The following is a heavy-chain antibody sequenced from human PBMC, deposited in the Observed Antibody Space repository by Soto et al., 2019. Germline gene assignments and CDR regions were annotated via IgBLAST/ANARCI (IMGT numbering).Heavy chain of an antibody. D-gene: IGHD2-2*01. CDR2: IDPSDSYT. CDR1: GYTYTTFW. Sequence: SLNISFTGFGYTYTTFWISWVRQMPGRGLEWMGRIDPSDSYTNYSPSFQGHVTISVDKSISTAHLQWGSLTASDTAMYYCARLYCSSSTCDSWFDPWGQGTLVTVAS. CDR3: ARLYCSSSTCDSWFDP. J-gene: IGHJ5*02. V-gene: IGHV5-10-1*01.